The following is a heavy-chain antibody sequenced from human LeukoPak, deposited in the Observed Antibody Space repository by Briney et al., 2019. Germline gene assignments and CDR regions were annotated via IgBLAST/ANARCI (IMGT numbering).Heavy chain of an antibody. V-gene: IGHV4-30-4*01. CDR1: GGSISSGDYY. CDR3: ARDLYSSSWYYYGMDV. Sequence: PSETLSLTCTVSGGSISSGDYYWSWIRQPPGKGLEWIGYIYYSGSTYYNPSLKSRVTISVDTSKNQFSLKQSSVTAADTAVYYCARDLYSSSWYYYGMDVWGQGTTVTVSS. D-gene: IGHD6-13*01. CDR2: IYYSGST. J-gene: IGHJ6*02.